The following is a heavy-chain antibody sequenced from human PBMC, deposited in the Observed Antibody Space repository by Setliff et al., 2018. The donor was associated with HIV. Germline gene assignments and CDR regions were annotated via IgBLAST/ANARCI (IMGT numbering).Heavy chain of an antibody. V-gene: IGHV4-34*01. D-gene: IGHD3-10*01. CDR3: VRRRGPMVRGVDPSPSYYFDY. CDR1: GGSFSGYY. J-gene: IGHJ4*02. Sequence: SETLSLTCAVYGGSFSGYYWSWIRQSPGKGLEWIGEINYGRTTNYNPSLESRVTISVDTSKNQFSLRMKSVNAGDTGKYYCVRRRGPMVRGVDPSPSYYFDYWGQGTLVTV. CDR2: INYGRTT.